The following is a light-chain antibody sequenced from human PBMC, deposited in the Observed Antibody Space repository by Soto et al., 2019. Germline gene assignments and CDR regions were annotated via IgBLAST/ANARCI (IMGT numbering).Light chain of an antibody. CDR3: CSYVGSKV. J-gene: IGLJ3*02. V-gene: IGLV1-40*01. CDR1: SSNIGSTYD. Sequence: VLTHPRTLSGAPGQRVTISCTGSSSNIGSTYDVQWYQQLPGTAPKLLIHGNTNRPSGVPDRFSGSKSGTPASLAITGLQAGDEADYYCCSYVGSKVCGGGTKVTVL. CDR2: GNT.